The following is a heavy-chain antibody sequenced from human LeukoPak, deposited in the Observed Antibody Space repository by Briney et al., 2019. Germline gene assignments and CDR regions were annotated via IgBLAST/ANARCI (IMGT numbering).Heavy chain of an antibody. CDR3: ARTARNYGSGNDY. V-gene: IGHV4-31*03. Sequence: PSGTLSLTCTVSGGSISSGGYYWSWIRQHPGKGLEWIGYIYYSGSTYYNPSLKSRVTISVDTSKNQFSLKLSSVTAADTAVYYCARTARNYGSGNDYWGQGTLVTVSS. CDR1: GGSISSGGYY. J-gene: IGHJ4*02. CDR2: IYYSGST. D-gene: IGHD3-10*01.